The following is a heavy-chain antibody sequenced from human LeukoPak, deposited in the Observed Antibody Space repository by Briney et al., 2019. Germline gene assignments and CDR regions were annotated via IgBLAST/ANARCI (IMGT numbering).Heavy chain of an antibody. V-gene: IGHV3-23*01. CDR1: GFSFTSYA. CDR3: AREGYYDSSGYYLTDY. CDR2: ISGSGRST. J-gene: IGHJ4*02. Sequence: PGGSLRLSSAASGFSFTSYAMNWVRQAPGKGLEWVSAISGSGRSTYSADSVKGLFTISRDNAKNSLYLQMNSLRAEDTAVYYCAREGYYDSSGYYLTDYWGQGTLVTVSS. D-gene: IGHD3-22*01.